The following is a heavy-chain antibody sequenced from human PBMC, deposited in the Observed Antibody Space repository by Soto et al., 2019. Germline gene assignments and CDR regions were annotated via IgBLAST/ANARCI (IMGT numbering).Heavy chain of an antibody. Sequence: SETLSLTCAVYGGSFSGYYWSWIRQPPGKGLEWIGEINHSGSTNYNPSLKSRVAISVATSETQFSLKLSSVTAADTAVYFCARDSDYCTDGSCYGNFDFRGQGTLVTVSS. V-gene: IGHV4-34*01. CDR2: INHSGST. CDR3: ARDSDYCTDGSCYGNFDF. CDR1: GGSFSGYY. J-gene: IGHJ4*02. D-gene: IGHD2-15*01.